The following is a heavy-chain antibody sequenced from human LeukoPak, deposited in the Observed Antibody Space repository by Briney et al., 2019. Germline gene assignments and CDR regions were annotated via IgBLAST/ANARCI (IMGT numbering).Heavy chain of an antibody. CDR2: INSDGSST. D-gene: IGHD3-3*01. CDR1: GFTFSSYW. V-gene: IGHV3-74*01. J-gene: IGHJ4*02. Sequence: GGSLRLSCAASGFTFSSYWMHWVRPAPGKGLVWVSRINSDGSSTSYADYVKGRFTIYRDNPKNKLYLQMNSLRAEDTAVYYCARGPSGYYNTGGQGTLVTVSS. CDR3: ARGPSGYYNT.